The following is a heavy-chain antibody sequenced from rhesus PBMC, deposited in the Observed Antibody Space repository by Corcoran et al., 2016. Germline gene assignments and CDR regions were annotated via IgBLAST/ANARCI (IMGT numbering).Heavy chain of an antibody. V-gene: IGHV4-147*01. CDR3: ARGDSCTWIPFDY. Sequence: QVQLQESGPGLVKPSETLSLTCAVSGYSISSNYWSWIRQPPGKGLEWIGYIYGSSGSTYYNPSLKCRVTISTDTSKNQFSLKLSSVTAADTAVYYCARGDSCTWIPFDYWGQGVLVTVSS. CDR1: GYSISSNY. D-gene: IGHD6-25*01. J-gene: IGHJ4*01. CDR2: IYGSSGST.